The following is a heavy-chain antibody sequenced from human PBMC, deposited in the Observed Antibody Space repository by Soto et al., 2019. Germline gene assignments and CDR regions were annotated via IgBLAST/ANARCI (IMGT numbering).Heavy chain of an antibody. CDR3: ARDGSSIAARLLGYYYYYMDV. V-gene: IGHV1-2*04. Sequence: ASVKVSCKASGYTFTGYYMHWVRQAPGQGLEWMGWINPNSGGTNYAQKFQGWVTMTRDTSISTAYMELSRLRSDDTAVYYCARDGSSIAARLLGYYYYYMDVWGKGTTVTVSS. D-gene: IGHD6-6*01. CDR1: GYTFTGYY. J-gene: IGHJ6*03. CDR2: INPNSGGT.